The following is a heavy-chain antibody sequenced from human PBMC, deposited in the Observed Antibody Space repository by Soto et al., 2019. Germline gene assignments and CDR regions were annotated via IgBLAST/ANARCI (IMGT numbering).Heavy chain of an antibody. J-gene: IGHJ5*02. CDR1: GLTFSDYP. CDR3: AKCLPRASIFGVVINAFDH. V-gene: IGHV3-23*01. CDR2: ISGSGLLT. Sequence: PGVSLRLSWAVSGLTFSDYPMSWVRQATGKGLEWVSTISGSGLLTYYADSVKGRFTVSRDNSKNTVYLQLNSLRGEDTAVYYCAKCLPRASIFGVVINAFDHWRQGTLVTVSS. D-gene: IGHD3-3*01.